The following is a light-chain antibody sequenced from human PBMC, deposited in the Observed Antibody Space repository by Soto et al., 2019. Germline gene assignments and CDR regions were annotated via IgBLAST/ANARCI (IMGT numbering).Light chain of an antibody. CDR1: QDVTKY. J-gene: IGKJ4*01. CDR2: TAS. V-gene: IGKV1-33*01. CDR3: QQYLSLLT. Sequence: DIQMTQSPSSLSASVGDRVTISCQASQDVTKYVNWYQQKPGKAPKLLIYTASNLEAGVPSRVRGSGSGTHFTFTINSLQPEDIATYYWQQYLSLLTFGGGTKVEIK.